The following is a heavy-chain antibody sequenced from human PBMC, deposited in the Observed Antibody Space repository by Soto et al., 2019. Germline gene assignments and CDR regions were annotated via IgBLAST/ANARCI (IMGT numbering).Heavy chain of an antibody. CDR3: ARRGMSKIGFDA. CDR2: LSRSGDAT. V-gene: IGHV1-46*04. CDR1: GYIFSNYY. Sequence: QVQLVQSGAEVKKPGTSVKVSCKASGYIFSNYYMHWVRHAPGQGLEWMGVLSRSGDATHYAQSLQGRFSVTRDKSTSTVYMEMSTLTSEDTAVYYCARRGMSKIGFDAWGQGTMVTVSS. J-gene: IGHJ3*01. D-gene: IGHD3-10*01.